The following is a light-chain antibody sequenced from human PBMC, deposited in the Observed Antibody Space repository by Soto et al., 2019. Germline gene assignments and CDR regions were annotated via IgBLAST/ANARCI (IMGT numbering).Light chain of an antibody. CDR1: SSDVGTYNL. CDR3: YSYAGSNTLYV. J-gene: IGLJ1*01. Sequence: QSALTQPASVSGSPGQSITISCTGASSDVGTYNLVSWYQQHPGKAPKLMIYEVSKRPSGVSNRFSGSKSGNTASLTISGLQAEDEADYYCYSYAGSNTLYVFGTGTKLTVL. V-gene: IGLV2-23*02. CDR2: EVS.